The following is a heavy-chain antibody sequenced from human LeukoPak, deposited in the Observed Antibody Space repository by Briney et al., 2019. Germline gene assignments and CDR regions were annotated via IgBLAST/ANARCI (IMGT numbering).Heavy chain of an antibody. D-gene: IGHD2-15*01. J-gene: IGHJ4*02. Sequence: SETLSLTCAVYGGSFSGYYWSWIRQPPGKGLEWIGEINHSGSTNYNPSLKSRVTISVDTYKNQFSLKLSSVTAADTAVYYCARTPRVVVVAAKIHYFDYWGQGTLVSVSS. V-gene: IGHV4-34*01. CDR2: INHSGST. CDR3: ARTPRVVVVAAKIHYFDY. CDR1: GGSFSGYY.